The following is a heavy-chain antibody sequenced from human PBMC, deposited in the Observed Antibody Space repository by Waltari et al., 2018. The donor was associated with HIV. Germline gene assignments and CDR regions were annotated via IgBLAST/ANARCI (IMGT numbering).Heavy chain of an antibody. D-gene: IGHD4-17*01. J-gene: IGHJ6*02. CDR1: GYTFTDYY. V-gene: IGHV1-2*06. CDR3: ARVVNYGDNSVYYGMDV. CDR2: INLNSGVT. Sequence: QVQLVQSGAEVKKPGASVKVSCKASGYTFTDYYIYWVRQAPGQGLEWRGRINLNSGVTNYAQKFQGRVIMTRDTSISTAYMGLSRLRSDDTAVYYCARVVNYGDNSVYYGMDVWGQGTTVTVSS.